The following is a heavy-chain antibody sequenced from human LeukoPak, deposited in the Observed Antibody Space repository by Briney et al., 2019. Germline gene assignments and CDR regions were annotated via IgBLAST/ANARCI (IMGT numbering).Heavy chain of an antibody. J-gene: IGHJ4*02. CDR1: GGTFSSYA. CDR2: IIPILGIA. V-gene: IGHV1-69*04. D-gene: IGHD5-18*01. Sequence: ASVKVSCKASGGTFSSYAISWVRQAPGLGLEWMGRIIPILGIANYAQKFQGRVTITADKSTSTAYMELSSLRSEDTAVYYCARDRGDTAMGDYWGQGTLVTVSS. CDR3: ARDRGDTAMGDY.